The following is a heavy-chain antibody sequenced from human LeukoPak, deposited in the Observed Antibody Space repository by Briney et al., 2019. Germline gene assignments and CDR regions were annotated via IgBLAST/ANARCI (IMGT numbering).Heavy chain of an antibody. J-gene: IGHJ6*02. Sequence: GGSLRLSCAASGFTFSDAVMSWVRQAPGKGLEWVSGISWISGSIGYADSVKGRFTISRDNAKNSLYLQMNSLRAEDTALYYCAKDIMVRGVAYGMDVWGQGTTVTVSS. D-gene: IGHD3-10*01. V-gene: IGHV3-9*01. CDR3: AKDIMVRGVAYGMDV. CDR1: GFTFSDAV. CDR2: ISWISGSI.